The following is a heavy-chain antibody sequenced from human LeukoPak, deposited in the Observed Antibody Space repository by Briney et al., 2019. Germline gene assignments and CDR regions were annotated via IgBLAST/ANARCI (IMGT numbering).Heavy chain of an antibody. J-gene: IGHJ6*02. V-gene: IGHV3-23*01. CDR3: AKKEDGDYGNYYYYYGMDV. CDR1: GFTFSSYW. D-gene: IGHD4-17*01. Sequence: GGSLRLSCAASGFTFSSYWMSWVRQAPGKGLEWVSAISGSGGSTYYADSVKGRFTISRDNSKNTLYLQMNSLRAEDTAVYYCAKKEDGDYGNYYYYYGMDVWGQGTTVTVSS. CDR2: ISGSGGST.